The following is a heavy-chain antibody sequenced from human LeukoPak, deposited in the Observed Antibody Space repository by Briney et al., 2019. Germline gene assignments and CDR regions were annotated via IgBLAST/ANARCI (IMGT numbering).Heavy chain of an antibody. V-gene: IGHV3-21*01. CDR3: ATDLYSRSWLAGLNYYYYYGMDV. J-gene: IGHJ6*02. CDR1: GFIFSNYN. D-gene: IGHD6-13*01. CDR2: ISSSSSNI. Sequence: GGSLTLSCAASGFIFSNYNMNWIRQPPGKGLEWVSSISSSSSNIYYADLVKGRFTISRDNAKNSLYLQMNSLRAEDTAVYYCATDLYSRSWLAGLNYYYYYGMDVWGQGTTVTVSS.